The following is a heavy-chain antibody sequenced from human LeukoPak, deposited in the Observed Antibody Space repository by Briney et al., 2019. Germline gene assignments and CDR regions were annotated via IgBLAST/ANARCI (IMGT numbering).Heavy chain of an antibody. D-gene: IGHD2-2*01. CDR3: VRVGKSTSCPFFDY. CDR1: GGSISSYY. V-gene: IGHV4-59*01. Sequence: SETLSLTCTVSGGSISSYYWSWIRQPPGKGLEWIGYIYYSGSTNYNPSLKSRVTISVDTSKNQFSLKLSSVTAADTAVYYCVRVGKSTSCPFFDYWGQGTLVTVSS. CDR2: IYYSGST. J-gene: IGHJ4*02.